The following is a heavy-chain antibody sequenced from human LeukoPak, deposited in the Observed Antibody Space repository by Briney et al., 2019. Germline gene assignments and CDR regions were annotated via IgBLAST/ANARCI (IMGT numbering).Heavy chain of an antibody. J-gene: IGHJ3*02. Sequence: ASVKVSCKASGYTFTGHYMHWVRQAPGQGLEWMGWINPNSGGTNYAQKFQGRVTMTRDTSISTAHMELSRLRSDDTAVYYCARVWGYSYGYGRGGAFDIWGQGTMVTVSS. D-gene: IGHD5-18*01. CDR2: INPNSGGT. V-gene: IGHV1-2*02. CDR1: GYTFTGHY. CDR3: ARVWGYSYGYGRGGAFDI.